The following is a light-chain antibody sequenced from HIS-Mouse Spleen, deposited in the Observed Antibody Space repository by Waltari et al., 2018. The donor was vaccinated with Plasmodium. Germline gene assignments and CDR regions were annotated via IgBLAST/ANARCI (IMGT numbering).Light chain of an antibody. V-gene: IGKV1-5*03. CDR3: QQSHT. J-gene: IGKJ2*01. CDR1: QSISSR. CDR2: KAS. Sequence: DIQMTQSPSTLSASVGDRVTITCRASQSISSRLAWYQQKPGKAPKLLIYKASSLESGVPSRFSGSGSGTDFTLTISSLQPEDFATYYCQQSHTFGQGTKLEIK.